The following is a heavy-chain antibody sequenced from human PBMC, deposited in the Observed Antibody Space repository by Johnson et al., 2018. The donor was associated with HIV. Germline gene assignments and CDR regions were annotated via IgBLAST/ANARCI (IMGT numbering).Heavy chain of an antibody. CDR1: GFTFSTYG. D-gene: IGHD5-18*01. CDR3: ARGGYSPEEAIDS. V-gene: IGHV3-30*02. J-gene: IGHJ3*02. CDR2: IRYDGSNK. Sequence: VQLVESAAGVVQPGRSLRLSCAASGFTFSTYGMHWVRQAPGKGLEWVAFIRYDGSNKYYADSVKGRFTISRDNSTNTLYLQMNSLRAEDTAVYYCARGGYSPEEAIDSWGQGTMVTVSS.